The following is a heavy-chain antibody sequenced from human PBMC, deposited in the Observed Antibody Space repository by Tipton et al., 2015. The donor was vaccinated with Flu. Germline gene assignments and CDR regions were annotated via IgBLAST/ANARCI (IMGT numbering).Heavy chain of an antibody. D-gene: IGHD2-15*01. Sequence: SLRLSCVASGFAFDHAWMNWVRQAPGKGLEWVGLIKTKTDGGTTDYAAPVKGRFSISRDDSKNTLYLQLNSLKIEDTAIYYCTSLLVVFADWFYPWGQGTLVTVPS. V-gene: IGHV3-15*01. J-gene: IGHJ5*02. CDR3: TSLLVVFADWFYP. CDR1: GFAFDHAW. CDR2: IKTKTDGGTT.